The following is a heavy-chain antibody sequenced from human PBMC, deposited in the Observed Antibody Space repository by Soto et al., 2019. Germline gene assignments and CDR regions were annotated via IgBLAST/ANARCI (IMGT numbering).Heavy chain of an antibody. CDR1: GGSINTFY. CDR2: IFSSGST. J-gene: IGHJ4*02. Sequence: KTSETLSLTCTVSGGSINTFYWSWVRQPAGKGLEWIGHIFSSGSTSFNPSLESRVAMSVDTSKNHFSLNLSSVTAADMAVYYCAREGSYSAYNFAHGIQLWSFDFWGQGALVTVSS. CDR3: AREGSYSAYNFAHGIQLWSFDF. D-gene: IGHD5-12*01. V-gene: IGHV4-4*07.